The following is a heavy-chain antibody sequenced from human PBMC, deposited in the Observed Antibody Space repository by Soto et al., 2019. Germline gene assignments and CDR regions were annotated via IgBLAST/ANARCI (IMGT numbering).Heavy chain of an antibody. Sequence: PGESLKISCKGSGYSFTSYWIDWVRQMPGKGLEWMGRIDPSDSYTNYSPPFQGHVTISADKSISTAYLQWSSLKASDTAMYYCARTSMQSRGYSYGHGGMDVWGQGTTVTVSS. CDR2: IDPSDSYT. CDR3: ARTSMQSRGYSYGHGGMDV. CDR1: GYSFTSYW. J-gene: IGHJ6*02. V-gene: IGHV5-10-1*01. D-gene: IGHD5-18*01.